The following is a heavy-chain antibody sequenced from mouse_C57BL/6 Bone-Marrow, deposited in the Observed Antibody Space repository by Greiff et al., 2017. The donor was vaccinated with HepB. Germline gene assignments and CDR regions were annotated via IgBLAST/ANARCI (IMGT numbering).Heavy chain of an antibody. CDR1: GYTFTNYW. Sequence: QVQLKESGAELVRPGTSVKMSCKASGYTFTNYWIGWAKQRPGHGLEWIGDIYPGGGYTNYNEKFKGKATLTADKSSSTAYMQFSSLTSEDSAIYYCARSLSTLRHWDDWYFDVWGTGTTVTVSS. J-gene: IGHJ1*03. CDR3: ARSLSTLRHWDDWYFDV. D-gene: IGHD4-1*01. V-gene: IGHV1-63*01. CDR2: IYPGGGYT.